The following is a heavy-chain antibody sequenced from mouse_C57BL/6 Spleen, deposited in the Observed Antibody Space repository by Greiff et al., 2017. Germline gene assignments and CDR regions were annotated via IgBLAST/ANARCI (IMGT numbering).Heavy chain of an antibody. Sequence: VQLQQPGAELVKPGASVKLSCKASGYTFTSYWMQWVKQRPGQGLEWIGEIDPSDSYTNYNQKIKGKATLTVGTSSSTASMPLNSLTSEDSAVYYCARADYGSTPFAYWGQGTLVTVSA. D-gene: IGHD1-1*01. J-gene: IGHJ3*01. CDR2: IDPSDSYT. V-gene: IGHV1-50*01. CDR1: GYTFTSYW. CDR3: ARADYGSTPFAY.